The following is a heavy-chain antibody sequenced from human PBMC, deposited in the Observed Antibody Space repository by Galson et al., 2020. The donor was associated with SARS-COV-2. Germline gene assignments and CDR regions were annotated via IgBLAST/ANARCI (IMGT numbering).Heavy chain of an antibody. CDR2: IYYSGST. J-gene: IGHJ4*02. D-gene: IGHD5-18*01. CDR3: AREYSYVSRLRDY. Sequence: SETLSLTCTVSGGSISSSSYYWGWIRQPPGKGLEWIGSIYYSGSTYYNPSLKSRVTISVDTSKNQFSLKLSSVTAADTAVYYCAREYSYVSRLRDYWGQGTLVTVSS. CDR1: GGSISSSSYY. V-gene: IGHV4-39*01.